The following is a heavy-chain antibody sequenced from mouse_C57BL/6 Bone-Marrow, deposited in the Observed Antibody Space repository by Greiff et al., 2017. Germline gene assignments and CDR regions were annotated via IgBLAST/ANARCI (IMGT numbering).Heavy chain of an antibody. D-gene: IGHD2-3*01. V-gene: IGHV1-55*01. J-gene: IGHJ2*01. CDR2: IYPGSGST. CDR1: GYTFPSYW. CDR3: ASGEDGYYVWEY. Sequence: QVQLKQPGAELVKPGASVKMSCKASGYTFPSYWITWVKQRPGQGLEWIGDIYPGSGSTNYNEKFKSKATLTVDPSSSTAYMQLSSLTSEDSAVYYCASGEDGYYVWEYWGQGTTLTVSS.